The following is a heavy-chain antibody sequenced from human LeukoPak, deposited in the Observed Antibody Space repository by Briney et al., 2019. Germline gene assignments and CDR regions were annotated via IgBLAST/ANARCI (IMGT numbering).Heavy chain of an antibody. Sequence: PGGSLRLSCAASGFTFSSYAMSWVRQAPGKGLEWVSAISGSGGSTYYGDSVKGRFTISRDNSKNTLYLQMNSLRAEDTALYYCAKGRHDYGDFIVYWGQGTLVTVSS. CDR1: GFTFSSYA. CDR2: ISGSGGST. V-gene: IGHV3-23*01. D-gene: IGHD4-17*01. CDR3: AKGRHDYGDFIVY. J-gene: IGHJ4*02.